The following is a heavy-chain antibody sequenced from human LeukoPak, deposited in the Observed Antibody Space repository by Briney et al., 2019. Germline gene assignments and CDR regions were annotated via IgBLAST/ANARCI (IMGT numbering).Heavy chain of an antibody. CDR3: ARVRSVVAATPRYFDL. CDR2: INHSGST. D-gene: IGHD2-15*01. J-gene: IGHJ2*01. V-gene: IGHV4-39*07. Sequence: SETLSLTCTVSGGSISSSSYYWGWIRQPPGKGLEWIGEINHSGSTNYNPSLKSRVTISVDTSKNQFSLKLSSVTAADTAVYYCARVRSVVAATPRYFDLWGRGTLVAVSS. CDR1: GGSISSSSYY.